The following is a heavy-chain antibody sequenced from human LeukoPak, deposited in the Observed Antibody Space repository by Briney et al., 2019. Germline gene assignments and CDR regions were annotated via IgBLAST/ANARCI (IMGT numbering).Heavy chain of an antibody. V-gene: IGHV3-64*01. Sequence: GGSLRLSCAASGFTFSSYAMHWVRQAPGKGLEYVSAISSNGGSTYYANSVKGRFTISRDNSKNTLYLQMNSLRAEDTAVYYCARDRGIHGWFDPWGQGTLVTVSS. CDR2: ISSNGGST. D-gene: IGHD3-10*01. CDR1: GFTFSSYA. CDR3: ARDRGIHGWFDP. J-gene: IGHJ5*02.